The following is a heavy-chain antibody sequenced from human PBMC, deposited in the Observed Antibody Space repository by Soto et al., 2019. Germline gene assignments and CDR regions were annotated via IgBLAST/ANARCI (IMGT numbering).Heavy chain of an antibody. V-gene: IGHV3-66*01. J-gene: IGHJ4*02. CDR3: ARVFYYDSSGYSPLYFDY. CDR1: GFTVSSNY. Sequence: GGSLRLSCAASGFTVSSNYMSWVRQAPGKGLEWVSVIYSGGSTYYADSVKGRFTISRDNSKNTLYLQMNSLRAEDTAVYYCARVFYYDSSGYSPLYFDYWGQGT. D-gene: IGHD3-22*01. CDR2: IYSGGST.